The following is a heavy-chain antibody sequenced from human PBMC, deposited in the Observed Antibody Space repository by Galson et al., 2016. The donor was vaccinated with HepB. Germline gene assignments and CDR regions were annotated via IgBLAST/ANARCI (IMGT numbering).Heavy chain of an antibody. CDR2: SYSGGSA. V-gene: IGHV3-53*01. CDR1: GFTIRSNY. CDR3: SRDDPFDKQFTEY. J-gene: IGHJ4*02. D-gene: IGHD6-19*01. Sequence: SLRLSCAASGFTIRSNYMYWVRQAPGKGLEWVSVSYSGGSAYYTDSLKGRFTIFRENSKNTQFLQLNRLIVEDNAISYCSRDDPFDKQFTEYWGQGTLVTVSS.